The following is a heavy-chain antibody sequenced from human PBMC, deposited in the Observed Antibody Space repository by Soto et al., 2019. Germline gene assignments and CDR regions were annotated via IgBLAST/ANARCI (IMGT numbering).Heavy chain of an antibody. CDR2: ISGSGGST. Sequence: XVFLSLSCAASGFTFSSYSMSLVRQAPGKGLEWVSAISGSGGSTYYADSVKGRFTISRDNSKNTLYLQMNSLRAEDTAVYYCAKDLPYSSGLSDVWGQGTTVTVSS. V-gene: IGHV3-23*01. D-gene: IGHD6-19*01. J-gene: IGHJ6*02. CDR3: AKDLPYSSGLSDV. CDR1: GFTFSSYS.